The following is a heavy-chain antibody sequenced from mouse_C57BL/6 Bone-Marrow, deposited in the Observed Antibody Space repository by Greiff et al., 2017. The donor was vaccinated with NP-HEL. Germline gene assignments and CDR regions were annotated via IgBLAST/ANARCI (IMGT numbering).Heavy chain of an antibody. V-gene: IGHV5-12*01. J-gene: IGHJ2*01. Sequence: EVKLMESGGGLVQPGGSLKLSCAASGFTFSDYYMYWVRQTPEKRLEWVAYISNGGGSPYYPDPVKGRFTISRDNAKNTLYLQMCRLKSEDTAMYYCARHARYYFDYWGQGTTLTVSS. CDR2: ISNGGGSP. CDR1: GFTFSDYY. CDR3: ARHARYYFDY.